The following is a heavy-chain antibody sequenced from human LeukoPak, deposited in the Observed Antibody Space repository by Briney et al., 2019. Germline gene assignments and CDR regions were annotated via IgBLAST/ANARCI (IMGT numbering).Heavy chain of an antibody. D-gene: IGHD1-26*01. CDR1: GFTFGSYW. CDR2: IKQDGSEK. J-gene: IGHJ3*02. Sequence: GGSLRLSCAASGFTFGSYWMSWVRQAPGKGLEWVANIKQDGSEKYYVDSVKGRFTISRDNAKNSLYLQMNSLRAEDTAVYYCARADRRIVGATRHDAFDIWGQGTMVTVSS. V-gene: IGHV3-7*01. CDR3: ARADRRIVGATRHDAFDI.